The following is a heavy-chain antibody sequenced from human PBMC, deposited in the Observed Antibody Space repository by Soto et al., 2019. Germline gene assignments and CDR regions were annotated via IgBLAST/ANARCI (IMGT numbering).Heavy chain of an antibody. J-gene: IGHJ6*04. D-gene: IGHD3-3*01. CDR2: ISAYTGNT. CDR1: GYTFTSYG. CDR3: ARGFTIFGVVITSDYYYGMDV. V-gene: IGHV1-18*01. Sequence: QVQLVQSGAEVKKPGASVKVSCKASGYTFTSYGISWVRQAPGQGLEWMGWISAYTGNTNYAQKLQGRVTMTTDTSTSTAYMGLRSLRSDDTAVYYCARGFTIFGVVITSDYYYGMDVWGKGTTVTVSS.